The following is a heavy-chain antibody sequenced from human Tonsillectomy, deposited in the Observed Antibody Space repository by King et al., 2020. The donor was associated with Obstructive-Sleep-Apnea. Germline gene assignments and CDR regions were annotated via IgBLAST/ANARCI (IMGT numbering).Heavy chain of an antibody. CDR3: ARHRGWPGWIDY. Sequence: VQLVESGPELKKPGESLMISCKASGDMFIDYWIGWVRQVPGKGLEWMGIVFPGDSDTRYSPSFQGQVTISADKSISTVYLQWRSLKASDTAVYYCARHRGWPGWIDYWGQGTLVTVSS. D-gene: IGHD5-24*01. V-gene: IGHV5-51*01. J-gene: IGHJ4*02. CDR1: GDMFIDYW. CDR2: VFPGDSDT.